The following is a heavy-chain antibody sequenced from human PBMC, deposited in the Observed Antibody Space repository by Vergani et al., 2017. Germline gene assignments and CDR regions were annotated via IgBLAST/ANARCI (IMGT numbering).Heavy chain of an antibody. CDR2: ISYDGSNK. Sequence: QVQLVESGGGVVQPGRSLRLSCAASGFTFSSYAMHWVRQAPGKGLEWVAVISYDGSNKYYADSVKGRFTISRDNSKNTLYLQMNSLRAEDTAVYYCARELGGYSGFFDTDFDYWGQGTLVTVSS. CDR3: ARELGGYSGFFDTDFDY. D-gene: IGHD5-12*01. J-gene: IGHJ4*02. V-gene: IGHV3-30-3*01. CDR1: GFTFSSYA.